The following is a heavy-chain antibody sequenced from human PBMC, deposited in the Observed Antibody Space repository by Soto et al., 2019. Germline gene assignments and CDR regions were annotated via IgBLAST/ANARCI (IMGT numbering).Heavy chain of an antibody. D-gene: IGHD5-12*01. Sequence: SETLSLTCTVSGGSVSSTSYYWSWIRQPPGKGLEWIGYIYNSGSTNYKPSLKSRVTISVDTSKNQFSLNLTSVTAADTAVYFCARDVRGLNRRRYYQYATDVSGQALMVTVS. CDR1: GGSVSSTSYY. J-gene: IGHJ6*02. CDR2: IYNSGST. CDR3: ARDVRGLNRRRYYQYATDV. V-gene: IGHV4-61*01.